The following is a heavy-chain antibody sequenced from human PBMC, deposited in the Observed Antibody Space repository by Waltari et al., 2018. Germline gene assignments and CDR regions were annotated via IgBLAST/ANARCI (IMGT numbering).Heavy chain of an antibody. D-gene: IGHD2-2*01. CDR2: IYYSGST. CDR1: GGSISSSSYY. J-gene: IGHJ5*02. V-gene: IGHV4-39*07. CDR3: ARGSSTLNNWFDP. Sequence: QLQLQESGPGLVKPSETLSLTCTVSGGSISSSSYYWGWIRQPPGKGLEWIGSIYYSGSTYYNPSLKSRVTISVDTSKNQFSLKLSSVTAADTAVYYCARGSSTLNNWFDPWGQGTLVTVSS.